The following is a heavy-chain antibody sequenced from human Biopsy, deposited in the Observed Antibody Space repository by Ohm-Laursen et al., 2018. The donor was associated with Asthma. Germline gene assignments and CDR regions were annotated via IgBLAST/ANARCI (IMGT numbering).Heavy chain of an antibody. Sequence: SLRLSCAASGFVFRSHAMHWVRQAPGKGLEWVAVMSFDGRQTYYADSVKGQFTISRDNSKNTLYLQMNSLRAEDTAVYYCAKERYYDFWSGYPIWGQGTMVTVSS. CDR3: AKERYYDFWSGYPI. D-gene: IGHD3-3*01. CDR1: GFVFRSHA. J-gene: IGHJ3*02. CDR2: MSFDGRQT. V-gene: IGHV3-30*18.